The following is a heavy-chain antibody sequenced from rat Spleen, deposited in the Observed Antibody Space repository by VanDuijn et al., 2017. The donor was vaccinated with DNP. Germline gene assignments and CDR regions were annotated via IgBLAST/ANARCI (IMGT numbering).Heavy chain of an antibody. CDR3: ARDDYGSYGAMDP. V-gene: IGHV5-17*01. D-gene: IGHD1-3*01. J-gene: IGHJ4*01. Sequence: EVQLVESGGGLVQPGRSLKLSCAASGFTFSDYAMAWVRQAPKKGLEWVATSSYDGSRTYYRDSVKGRFTISRDNAKSTLYLQMDSLRSEDTATYYCARDDYGSYGAMDPWGQGTSVTVSS. CDR2: SSYDGSRT. CDR1: GFTFSDYA.